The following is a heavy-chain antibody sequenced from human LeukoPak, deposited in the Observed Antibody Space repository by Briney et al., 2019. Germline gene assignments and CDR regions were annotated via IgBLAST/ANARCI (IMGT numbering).Heavy chain of an antibody. V-gene: IGHV3-23*01. CDR2: ISGSGGST. CDR1: GFTFSSYA. Sequence: QAGGSLRLSCAASGFTFSSYAMSWVRQAPGKGLEWVSAISGSGGSTYYADSVKGRFTISRDNSKNTLYLQMNSLRAEDTAVYYCAKDLGGYYYDSSGYDYWGQGTLVTVSS. CDR3: AKDLGGYYYDSSGYDY. J-gene: IGHJ4*02. D-gene: IGHD3-22*01.